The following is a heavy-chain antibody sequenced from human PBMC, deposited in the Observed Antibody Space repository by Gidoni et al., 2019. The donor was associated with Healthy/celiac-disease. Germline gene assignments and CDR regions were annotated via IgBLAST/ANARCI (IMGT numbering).Heavy chain of an antibody. CDR3: ARGRSYCSSTSCYSLYFDL. D-gene: IGHD2-2*01. CDR2: INHSGST. V-gene: IGHV4-34*01. CDR1: VGSFSGYY. J-gene: IGHJ2*01. Sequence: QVQLQQWGAGLLKPSETLSLTCAVYVGSFSGYYWSWIRQPPGKGLEWIGEINHSGSTNYNPSLKRRVTISVDTSKNQFSRKLSSVTAADTAVYYCARGRSYCSSTSCYSLYFDLWGRGTLVTVSS.